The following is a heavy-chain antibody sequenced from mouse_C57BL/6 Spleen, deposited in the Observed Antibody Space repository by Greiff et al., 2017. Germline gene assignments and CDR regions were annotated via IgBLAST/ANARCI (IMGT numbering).Heavy chain of an antibody. CDR3: ARWKDGYKGYFDV. D-gene: IGHD2-3*01. Sequence: EVQVVESGGGLVQPGGSLSLSCAASGFTFTDYYMSWVRQPPGKALEWLGFIRNKANGYTTEYSASVKGRFTISRDNSQSILYLQMNALRAEDSATYYCARWKDGYKGYFDVWGTGTTVTVSS. CDR2: IRNKANGYTT. V-gene: IGHV7-3*01. CDR1: GFTFTDYY. J-gene: IGHJ1*03.